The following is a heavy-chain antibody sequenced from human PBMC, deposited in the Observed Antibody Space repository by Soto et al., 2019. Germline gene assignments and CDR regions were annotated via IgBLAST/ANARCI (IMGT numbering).Heavy chain of an antibody. CDR1: GGTFSSYA. CDR3: AREYYDILTGYMRNWYFDL. CDR2: IIPIFGTA. D-gene: IGHD3-9*01. Sequence: QVQLVQSGAEVKKPGSSVKVSCKASGGTFSSYAISWVRQAPGQGLEWMGGIIPIFGTANYAQKFQGIVTITADESTSTAYMELSSLRSEDTAVYYCAREYYDILTGYMRNWYFDLWGRGTLVTVSS. V-gene: IGHV1-69*01. J-gene: IGHJ2*01.